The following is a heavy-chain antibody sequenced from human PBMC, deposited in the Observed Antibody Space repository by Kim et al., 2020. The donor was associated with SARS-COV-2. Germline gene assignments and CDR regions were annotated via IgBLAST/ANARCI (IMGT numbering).Heavy chain of an antibody. CDR3: ASGGWSNGDG. Sequence: GGSLRLSCAASGFTFSSYSMNWVRQAPGKGLEWVSSISSSSSYKYYADSVKGRFTISRDNAKNSLYLQMNSLRAEDTAVYYCASGGWSNGDGWGQGTLVT. CDR1: GFTFSSYS. V-gene: IGHV3-21*01. CDR2: ISSSSSYK. D-gene: IGHD3-16*01. J-gene: IGHJ4*02.